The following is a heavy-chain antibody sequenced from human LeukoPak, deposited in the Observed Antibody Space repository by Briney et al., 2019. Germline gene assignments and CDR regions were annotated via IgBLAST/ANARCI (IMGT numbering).Heavy chain of an antibody. J-gene: IGHJ5*02. CDR2: IYYSGST. V-gene: IGHV4-59*08. D-gene: IGHD2-2*01. CDR3: ARHISGSSTSPLAWFDP. Sequence: PSETLSLTCAVYGGSFSGYYWSWIRQPPGKGLEWIGYIYYSGSTNYNPSLKSRVTISVDTSKNQFSLKLSSVTAADTAVYYCARHISGSSTSPLAWFDPWGQGTLVTVSS. CDR1: GGSFSGYY.